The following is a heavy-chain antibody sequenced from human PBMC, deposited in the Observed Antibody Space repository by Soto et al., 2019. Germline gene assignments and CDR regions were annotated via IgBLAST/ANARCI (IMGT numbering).Heavy chain of an antibody. CDR2: ISYDGSNK. V-gene: IGHV3-30-3*01. Sequence: PGGSLRLSCAASGFTFSSYAMHWVRQAPGKGLEWVAVISYDGSNKYYADSVKGRFTISRDNSKNTLYLQMNSLRAEDTAVYYCARSYDFCSGYYTFDYWGQGTLVTVSS. CDR3: ARSYDFCSGYYTFDY. J-gene: IGHJ4*02. CDR1: GFTFSSYA. D-gene: IGHD3-3*01.